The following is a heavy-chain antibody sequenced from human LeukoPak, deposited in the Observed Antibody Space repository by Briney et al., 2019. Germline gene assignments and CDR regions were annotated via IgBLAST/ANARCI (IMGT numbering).Heavy chain of an antibody. CDR1: GGSIGSYY. Sequence: SETLSLTCTVSGGSIGSYYWSWIRQPPGKGLEWIGYIYYSGSTNYNPSLKSRVTISVDTSKNQFSLKLSSVTAADTAVYYCARGGSAWLYWGQGTLVTVSS. J-gene: IGHJ4*02. CDR2: IYYSGST. D-gene: IGHD6-19*01. V-gene: IGHV4-59*01. CDR3: ARGGSAWLY.